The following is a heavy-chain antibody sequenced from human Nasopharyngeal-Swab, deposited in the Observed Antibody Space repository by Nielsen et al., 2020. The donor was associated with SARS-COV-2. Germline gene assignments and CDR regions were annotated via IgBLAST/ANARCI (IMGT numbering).Heavy chain of an antibody. CDR1: GFTFSNYG. J-gene: IGHJ4*02. CDR2: IWYDGSNK. V-gene: IGHV3-33*01. Sequence: GGSLRLSCAAPGFTFSNYGMHWVRQAPGKGLEWVALIWYDGSNKYYADSVKGRFTISRDNSKNTLYLQMNSLRAEDTAVYYCAREGHIVVPKAFDYWGQGTLVTVSS. CDR3: AREGHIVVPKAFDY. D-gene: IGHD2-21*01.